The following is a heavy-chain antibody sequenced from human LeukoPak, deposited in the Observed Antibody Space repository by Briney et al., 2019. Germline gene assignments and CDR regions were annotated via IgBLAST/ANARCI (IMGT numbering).Heavy chain of an antibody. CDR1: GYTLTELS. J-gene: IGHJ4*02. V-gene: IGHV1-24*01. CDR2: FDPEDGET. D-gene: IGHD2-15*01. CDR3: ATFPYYCSGGSCPHSFDY. Sequence: SVKVSCKVSGYTLTELSMHWVRQAPGKGLEWMGGFDPEDGETIYAQKFQGRVTMTEDTSTDTAYMELSSLRSEDTAVYYCATFPYYCSGGSCPHSFDYWGQGTLVTVSS.